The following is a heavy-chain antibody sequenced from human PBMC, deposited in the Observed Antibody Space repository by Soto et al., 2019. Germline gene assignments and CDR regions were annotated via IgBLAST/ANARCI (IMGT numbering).Heavy chain of an antibody. CDR3: ARGSFEYSCASQENYYSYYYVMDV. D-gene: IGHD6-6*01. CDR2: IIPIFGTA. V-gene: IGHV1-69*13. J-gene: IGHJ6*02. CDR1: GGTFSSYA. Sequence: SVKVSCKASGGTFSSYAISWVRQAPGQGLEWMGGIIPIFGTANYAQKFQGRVTITADESTSTAYMELSSLRSEDRAVYYCARGSFEYSCASQENYYSYYYVMDVWGQGTTVTVSS.